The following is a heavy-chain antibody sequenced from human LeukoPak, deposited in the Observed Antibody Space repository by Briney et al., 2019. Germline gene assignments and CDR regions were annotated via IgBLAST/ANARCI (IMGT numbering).Heavy chain of an antibody. J-gene: IGHJ5*02. CDR1: GFSFSSYD. V-gene: IGHV3-13*01. D-gene: IGHD3-22*01. Sequence: GGSLRLSCAASGFSFSSYDLYWVRQRKGESPEWVSAIGTAGDTYYPGSVKGRFTISRENAKNSLYLQMTSLEVGDTAVYYCATATRGGYYDHWGQGTLVTVSS. CDR3: ATATRGGYYDH. CDR2: IGTAGDT.